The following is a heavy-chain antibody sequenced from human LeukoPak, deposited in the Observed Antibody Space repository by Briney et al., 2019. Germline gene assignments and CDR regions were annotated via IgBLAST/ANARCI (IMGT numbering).Heavy chain of an antibody. CDR3: ARESGYSYGQAERRYYYGMDV. Sequence: SVKVSCKASGYTFTSYYMHWVRQAPGQGLEWMGIINPSGGSTSYAQKFQGRVTMTRDTSTSTVYMELSSLRSEDTAVYYCARESGYSYGQAERRYYYGMDVWGQGTTVTVSS. CDR2: INPSGGST. J-gene: IGHJ6*02. CDR1: GYTFTSYY. V-gene: IGHV1-46*01. D-gene: IGHD5-18*01.